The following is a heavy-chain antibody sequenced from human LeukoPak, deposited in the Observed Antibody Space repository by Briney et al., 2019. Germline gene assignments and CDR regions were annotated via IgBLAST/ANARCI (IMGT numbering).Heavy chain of an antibody. CDR2: ISSSGSTI. V-gene: IGHV3-48*03. D-gene: IGHD3-10*02. J-gene: IGHJ6*04. CDR3: AELGITMTGGV. CDR1: GFTFSSYE. Sequence: GGSLRLSCAASGFTFSSYEMNWVRQAPGKGLEWVSYISSSGSTIYYADSVKGRFTISRDNAKNSLYLQMNSLRAEDTAVYYCAELGITMTGGVWGKGTTVTISS.